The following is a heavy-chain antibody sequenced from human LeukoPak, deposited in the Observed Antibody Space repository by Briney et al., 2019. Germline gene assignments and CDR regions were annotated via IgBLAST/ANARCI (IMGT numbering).Heavy chain of an antibody. CDR1: GFSLNKHL. J-gene: IGHJ3*01. CDR2: IYPDGVGS. Sequence: GGSLRLSCTASGFSLNKHLMHWGRQAPGGGVVWVSRIYPDGVGSHSADSVRGRFTISRDNARNTLYLQMESLRAEDTAVYYCARPPDSLANAYDVWGQGTMVTVSS. CDR3: ARPPDSLANAYDV. V-gene: IGHV3-74*01. D-gene: IGHD3-22*01.